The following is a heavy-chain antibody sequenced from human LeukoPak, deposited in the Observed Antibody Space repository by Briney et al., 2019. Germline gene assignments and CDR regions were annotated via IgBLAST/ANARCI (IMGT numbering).Heavy chain of an antibody. CDR2: ISGSGGST. CDR3: ARDYGSGSYALYYFDY. J-gene: IGHJ4*02. CDR1: GFTFNSYA. D-gene: IGHD3-10*01. Sequence: GGSLRLSCPASGFTFNSYAMNWVRQAPGKGREWVSAISGSGGSTYYADSVKGRFTISRDNSKNTLYLQMNSLRAEDTAVYYCARDYGSGSYALYYFDYWGQGTLVTVSS. V-gene: IGHV3-23*01.